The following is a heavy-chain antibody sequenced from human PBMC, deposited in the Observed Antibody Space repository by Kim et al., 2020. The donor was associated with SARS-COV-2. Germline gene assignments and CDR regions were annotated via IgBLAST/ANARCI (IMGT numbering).Heavy chain of an antibody. CDR1: GGSISSYY. Sequence: SETLSLTCTVSGGSISSYYWSWIRQPPGKGLEWIGYIYYSGSTNYNPSLKSRVTISVDTSKNQFSLKLSSVTAADTAVYYCARHSRGVAQKHDHDAFDICGQGTMVTVSS. CDR2: IYYSGST. V-gene: IGHV4-59*08. D-gene: IGHD2-15*01. J-gene: IGHJ3*02. CDR3: ARHSRGVAQKHDHDAFDI.